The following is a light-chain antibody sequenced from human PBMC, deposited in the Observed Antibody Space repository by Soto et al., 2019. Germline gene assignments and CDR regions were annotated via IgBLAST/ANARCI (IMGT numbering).Light chain of an antibody. CDR1: QTISSW. CDR2: DAS. Sequence: IQVTRSASTLPASVGDICTSTFRASQTISSWLAWYQQKPGKAPDLLIYDASRLAGGVPSRFSGSESGTEFTLTIGSLQPDDFATYFCQQYYNYSTFGQGTKVDIK. V-gene: IGKV1-5*01. CDR3: QQYYNYST. J-gene: IGKJ1*01.